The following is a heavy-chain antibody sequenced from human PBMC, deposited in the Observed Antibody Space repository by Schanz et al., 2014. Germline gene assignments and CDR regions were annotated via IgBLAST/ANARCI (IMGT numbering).Heavy chain of an antibody. J-gene: IGHJ4*02. D-gene: IGHD4-17*01. CDR1: GATFNSYA. V-gene: IGHV1-69*04. Sequence: QVRLVQSGAEVKKPGSSVKVSCKSSGATFNSYAFGWVRQAPGQGFEWVGSIIPPLRQTRYAQKFEERVIXXXDTSTTTVYMDLAXXXXXDTAVYFCARIIDGDYLYWGQGTLVTVSS. CDR2: IIPPLRQT. CDR3: ARIIDGDYLY.